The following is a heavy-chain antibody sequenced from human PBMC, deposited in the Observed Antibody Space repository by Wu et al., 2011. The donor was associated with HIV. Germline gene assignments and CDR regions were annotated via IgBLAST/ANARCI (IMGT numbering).Heavy chain of an antibody. V-gene: IGHV1-69*14. Sequence: QVQLVQSGAEVKKPGSSVKVSCKASGGTFSSYAISWVRQAPGQGLEWMGGIIPIFGTANYAQKFQGRVTITADKSTSTAYMELSSLRSEDTAVYYCARDRIGVTDYYDSSGYPYYYYYYMDVWGKGTTVTVSS. D-gene: IGHD3-22*01. CDR2: IIPIFGTA. CDR1: GGTFSSYA. J-gene: IGHJ6*03. CDR3: ARDRIGVTDYYDSSGYPYYYYYYMDV.